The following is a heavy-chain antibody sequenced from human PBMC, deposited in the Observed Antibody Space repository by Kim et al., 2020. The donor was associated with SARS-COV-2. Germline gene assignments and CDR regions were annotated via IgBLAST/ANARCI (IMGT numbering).Heavy chain of an antibody. Sequence: SETLSLTCAVYGGSFSGYYWSWIRQPPGKGLEWIGEINHSGSTNYNPSLKSRVTISVDTSKNQFSLKLSSVTAADTAVYYCARVRRGFQPSHHWYFDLWGRGTLVTVSS. J-gene: IGHJ2*01. CDR1: GGSFSGYY. CDR2: INHSGST. CDR3: ARVRRGFQPSHHWYFDL. D-gene: IGHD3-10*01. V-gene: IGHV4-34*01.